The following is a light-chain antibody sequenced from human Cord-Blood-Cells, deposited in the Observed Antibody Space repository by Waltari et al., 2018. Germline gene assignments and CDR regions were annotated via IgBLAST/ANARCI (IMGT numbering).Light chain of an antibody. CDR3: CSYAGSSTLV. CDR1: SRDVGCYNL. J-gene: IGLJ3*02. V-gene: IGLV2-23*01. CDR2: EGR. Sequence: QSALTQPASVSGSPGQSITIPCTGTSRDVGCYNLVSWYQQHPGKAPQLMIYEGRKRPSGVSNRFSGSKSGNTASLTISGLQAEDEADYYCCSYAGSSTLVFGGGTKLTVL.